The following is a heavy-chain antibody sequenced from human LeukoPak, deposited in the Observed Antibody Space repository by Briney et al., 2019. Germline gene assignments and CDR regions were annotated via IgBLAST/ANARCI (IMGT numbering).Heavy chain of an antibody. D-gene: IGHD4-17*01. CDR1: GFTFSNYW. Sequence: GGSLRLSCAASGFTFSNYWMSWVRQAPGNGLEWVAHIKEDGSDKYYVDSVKGRFTISRDNAKNSPYLQMDSLRAEDTAVYYCARDPHRRSDYWGQGTLVTVSS. V-gene: IGHV3-7*03. CDR3: ARDPHRRSDY. J-gene: IGHJ4*02. CDR2: IKEDGSDK.